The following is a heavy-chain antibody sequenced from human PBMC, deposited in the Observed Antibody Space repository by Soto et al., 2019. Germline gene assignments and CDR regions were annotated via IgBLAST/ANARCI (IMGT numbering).Heavy chain of an antibody. CDR3: GKYSGSYPVYNGMNL. J-gene: IGHJ6*02. CDR2: ISATSDAA. CDR1: GFPFSTSA. D-gene: IGHD1-26*01. V-gene: IGHV3-23*01. Sequence: EVQLLESGGGLGQPGGSLRLSCAASGFPFSTSAMNWVRQAPGKGLEWVSIISATSDAAHYAESVKGRFTSSRDNSKNTLYLQMNSLRAEDTAVYYCGKYSGSYPVYNGMNLWGQGTTVTVSS.